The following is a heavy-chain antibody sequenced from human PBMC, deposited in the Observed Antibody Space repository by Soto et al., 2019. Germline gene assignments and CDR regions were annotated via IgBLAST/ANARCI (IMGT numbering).Heavy chain of an antibody. Sequence: SQTLSLTCAISGDTASSHTASWNWIRQSPSRGLECLRRTYFSSKWYNHYAFSVESRIIINTDTSNNQFSLTLNSVTPEHTTVYFCAKGDNLGPKAGYAFDPWGQGIMVTVSS. CDR1: GDTASSHTAS. J-gene: IGHJ5*02. V-gene: IGHV6-1*01. D-gene: IGHD5-12*01. CDR3: AKGDNLGPKAGYAFDP. CDR2: TYFSSKWYN.